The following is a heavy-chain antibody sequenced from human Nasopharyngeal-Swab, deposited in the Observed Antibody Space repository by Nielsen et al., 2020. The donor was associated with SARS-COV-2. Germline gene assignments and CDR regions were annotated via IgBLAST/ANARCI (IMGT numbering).Heavy chain of an antibody. Sequence: GESLKISCSASGFPFRSYAMSWVRQAPGKGLEWVSAISGSGGSTYYADSVKGRFTISRDNSKNTLYLQMNSLRAEDTAVYYCATHGSGRIGGMDVWGQGTTVTVSS. CDR1: GFPFRSYA. CDR2: ISGSGGST. V-gene: IGHV3-23*01. CDR3: ATHGSGRIGGMDV. J-gene: IGHJ6*02. D-gene: IGHD3-10*01.